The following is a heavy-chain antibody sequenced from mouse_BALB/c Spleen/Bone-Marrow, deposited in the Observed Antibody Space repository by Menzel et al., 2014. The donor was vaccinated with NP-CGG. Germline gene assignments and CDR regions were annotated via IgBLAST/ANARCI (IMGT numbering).Heavy chain of an antibody. V-gene: IGHV1-9*01. Sequence: QVQLQQSGTELMKPGASMKISCKATGYTFSSYWIEWVKQRPGHGLEWIGEILPGSGSTNYNEKFKGKATFTADTSSKTAYMQLSSLTSEDSAVYYGARTKYRYDGYIDYWGQGTTLTVSS. CDR2: ILPGSGST. CDR3: ARTKYRYDGYIDY. J-gene: IGHJ2*01. CDR1: GYTFSSYW. D-gene: IGHD2-14*01.